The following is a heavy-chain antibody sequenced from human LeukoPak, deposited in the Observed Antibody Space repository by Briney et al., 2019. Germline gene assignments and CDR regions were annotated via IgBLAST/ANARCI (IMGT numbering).Heavy chain of an antibody. Sequence: PSETQSLTCTVSGGSISSGGYYWSWIRQHPGKGLEWVGYIYYSGSTYYNPSLKSRLTISVDTSKNQFSLKLSSVTAADTAVYYCATRYSTSSIHPVRFDYWGQGTLVTVSS. V-gene: IGHV4-31*03. CDR2: IYYSGST. D-gene: IGHD6-6*01. CDR1: GGSISSGGYY. J-gene: IGHJ4*02. CDR3: ATRYSTSSIHPVRFDY.